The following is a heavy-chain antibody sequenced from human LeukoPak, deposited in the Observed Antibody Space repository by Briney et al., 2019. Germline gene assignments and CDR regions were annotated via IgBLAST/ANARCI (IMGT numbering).Heavy chain of an antibody. Sequence: ASVRVSCKASVYIFTNYSMSWVRQTPGQRLEWTGWISAYNGRTNYAQKFQGRVTMTTDTSTSTHNIELRRLRADDTDLYYFVRDHSTHDYWGQGTLVTVSS. V-gene: IGHV1-18*01. CDR2: ISAYNGRT. D-gene: IGHD4-11*01. CDR3: VRDHSTHDY. J-gene: IGHJ4*01. CDR1: VYIFTNYS.